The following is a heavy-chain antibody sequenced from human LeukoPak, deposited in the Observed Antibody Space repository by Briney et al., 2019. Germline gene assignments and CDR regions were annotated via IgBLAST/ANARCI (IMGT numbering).Heavy chain of an antibody. Sequence: SGGSLRLSCAASGFTFSSYEMHWVRQAPGKGLEWVSYISSSGSTIYYADSVKGRCTISRDNAKNSLYLQMNSLRAEDTAVYYCARDYGGSSPFDYWGQGTLVTVSS. V-gene: IGHV3-48*03. J-gene: IGHJ4*02. CDR1: GFTFSSYE. CDR3: ARDYGGSSPFDY. D-gene: IGHD4-23*01. CDR2: ISSSGSTI.